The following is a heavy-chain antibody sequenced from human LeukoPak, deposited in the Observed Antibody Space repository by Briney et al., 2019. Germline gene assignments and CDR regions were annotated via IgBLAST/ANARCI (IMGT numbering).Heavy chain of an antibody. D-gene: IGHD3-22*01. V-gene: IGHV3-30*18. Sequence: PGGSLRLSCAASGFTFSSYAMHWVRQAPGKGLEWVAVISYDGSNKYYADSVKGRFTISRDNSKNTLYLQMNSLRAEDTAVYYCAKTGPDYDSSGYYFDYWGQGTLVTVSS. CDR2: ISYDGSNK. CDR1: GFTFSSYA. CDR3: AKTGPDYDSSGYYFDY. J-gene: IGHJ4*02.